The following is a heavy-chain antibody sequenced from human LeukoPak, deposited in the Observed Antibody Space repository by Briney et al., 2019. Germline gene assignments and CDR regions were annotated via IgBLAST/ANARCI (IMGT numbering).Heavy chain of an antibody. Sequence: ETLSLTCAVYGGSFSGYYWSWIRQPPGKGLEWVSVIYSGGSTYYADSVKGRFTISRDNSKNTLYLQMNSLRAEDTAVYYCAGTAMVNGDYWGQGTLVTVSS. V-gene: IGHV3-66*01. CDR2: IYSGGST. CDR1: GGSFSGYY. CDR3: AGTAMVNGDY. J-gene: IGHJ4*02. D-gene: IGHD5-18*01.